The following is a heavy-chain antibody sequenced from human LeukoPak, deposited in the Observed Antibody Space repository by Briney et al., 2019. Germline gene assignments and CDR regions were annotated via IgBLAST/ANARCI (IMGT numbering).Heavy chain of an antibody. D-gene: IGHD5-24*01. J-gene: IGHJ4*02. CDR3: ARDARDGYNLIHY. V-gene: IGHV3-33*01. CDR1: GFTFSSYG. Sequence: GRSLRLSCAASGFTFSSYGMHWVRQAPGKGLEWVAVIWYDGSNKYYADSVKGRFTISRDNAKNSLYLQMNSLRAEDTAVYYCARDARDGYNLIHYWGQGTLVTVSS. CDR2: IWYDGSNK.